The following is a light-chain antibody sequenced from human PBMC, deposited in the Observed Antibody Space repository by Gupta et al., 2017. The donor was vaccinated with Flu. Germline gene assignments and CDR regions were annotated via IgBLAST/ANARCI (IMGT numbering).Light chain of an antibody. CDR1: VNRNN. CDR2: GTS. Sequence: VNRNNLAWYQQKPGQAPRLLMYGTSNRAPGIPDRFSGGGSGTDFTLTINRVEPEDSAVFYCHHDGTAPLTFGEGTKVEIK. J-gene: IGKJ4*01. CDR3: HHDGTAPLT. V-gene: IGKV3-20*01.